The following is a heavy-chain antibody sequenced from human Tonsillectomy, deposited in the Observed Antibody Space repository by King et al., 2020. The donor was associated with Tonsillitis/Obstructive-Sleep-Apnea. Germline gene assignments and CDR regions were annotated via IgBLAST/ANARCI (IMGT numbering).Heavy chain of an antibody. J-gene: IGHJ6*03. V-gene: IGHV1-3*01. Sequence: QLVQSGAEVKKPGASVKVSCKASGYTFTSYAMHWVRQAPGQRLEWMGGINAGNGNKKYSQKFQGRFTITRDKSASTAYMELGSLRSEDTAVYYWARGDWVGYYYYYMDVWGKGTTVTVSS. CDR3: ARGDWVGYYYYYMDV. CDR2: INAGNGNK. D-gene: IGHD2-21*01. CDR1: GYTFTSYA.